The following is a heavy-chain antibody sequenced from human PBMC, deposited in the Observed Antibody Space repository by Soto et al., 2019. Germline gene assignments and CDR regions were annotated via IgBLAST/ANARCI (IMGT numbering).Heavy chain of an antibody. CDR1: GGSINTFY. J-gene: IGHJ4*01. D-gene: IGHD3-16*01. CDR3: ARSQRGRTAFTFDY. V-gene: IGHV4-59*01. CDR2: IYYSGTT. Sequence: PSETLSLTCTVSGGSINTFYWSWVRQPAGKGLEWIGYIYYSGTTNYNSYLKSRLSLSVDMSKSQFSLKLTSVTAADTAVYFCARSQRGRTAFTFDYWGQGALVTVSS.